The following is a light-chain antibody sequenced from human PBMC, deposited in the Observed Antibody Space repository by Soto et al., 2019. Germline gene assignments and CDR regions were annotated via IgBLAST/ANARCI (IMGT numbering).Light chain of an antibody. CDR3: QQYNSYFT. Sequence: DIQVTQSPSSLSASVGDRVTITFRSSQSISRHLNWYQQKPGKAPKLLINIASSLQSGVPSRFSGSGSGTDFTLTISNVQPDDFATYYCQQYNSYFTFGQGTRLEIK. CDR2: IAS. CDR1: QSISRH. J-gene: IGKJ5*01. V-gene: IGKV1-39*01.